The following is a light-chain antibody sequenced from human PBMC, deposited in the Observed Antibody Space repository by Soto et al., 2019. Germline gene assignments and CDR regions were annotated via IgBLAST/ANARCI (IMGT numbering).Light chain of an antibody. CDR3: QQYNNWPLPVT. V-gene: IGKV3-15*01. Sequence: EIVMTQSPATLSVSPGERATLSCRASQSVSSNLAWYQQKPGQAHRLLIYGASTRATGIPARFSGSGSGTEFTLTISSLQSEDFAVYYCQQYNNWPLPVTFGQGTKLEIK. CDR2: GAS. CDR1: QSVSSN. J-gene: IGKJ2*01.